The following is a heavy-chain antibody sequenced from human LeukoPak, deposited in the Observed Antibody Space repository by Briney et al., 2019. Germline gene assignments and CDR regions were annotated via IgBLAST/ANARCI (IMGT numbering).Heavy chain of an antibody. CDR3: AREVKGDSEHWYFDL. V-gene: IGHV4-4*02. Sequence: SGTLSLTCAVSGGSISSTNWWSWVRQPPGKGLEWIGEIYHSGSTNYNPSLKSRVNISVDKSKNQFSLKLSSVTAADTAVYYCAREVKGDSEHWYFDLWGRGTLVIVSS. CDR1: GGSISSTNW. CDR2: IYHSGST. D-gene: IGHD2-21*02. J-gene: IGHJ2*01.